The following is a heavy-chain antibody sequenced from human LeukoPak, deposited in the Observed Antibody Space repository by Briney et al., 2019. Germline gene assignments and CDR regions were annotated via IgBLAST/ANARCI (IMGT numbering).Heavy chain of an antibody. D-gene: IGHD6-25*01. J-gene: IGHJ6*02. Sequence: SVKVSCKASGGTFSSYAISWVRQAPGQGLEWMGGIIPIFGTANYAQKFQGRVTMTRDTSISTAYMELSRLRSDDTAVYYCARYSSGRTYGMDVWGQGTTVTVSS. CDR1: GGTFSSYA. V-gene: IGHV1-69*05. CDR3: ARYSSGRTYGMDV. CDR2: IIPIFGTA.